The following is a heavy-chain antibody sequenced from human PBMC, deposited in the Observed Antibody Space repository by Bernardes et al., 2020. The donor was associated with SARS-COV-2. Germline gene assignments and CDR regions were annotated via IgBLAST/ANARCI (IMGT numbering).Heavy chain of an antibody. D-gene: IGHD2-21*02. J-gene: IGHJ3*02. CDR3: VKALGDFIISDAFHI. CDR2: IPWNSQNI. CDR1: GFTFSSYW. Sequence: GGSLRLSCAASGFTFSSYWMSWVRQAPGKGLEWVSSIPWNSQNIAYADSVKGRFTISRDNADKSLYLQMNSLRADDTALYFCVKALGDFIISDAFHIWGPGTMVTVSS. V-gene: IGHV3-20*04.